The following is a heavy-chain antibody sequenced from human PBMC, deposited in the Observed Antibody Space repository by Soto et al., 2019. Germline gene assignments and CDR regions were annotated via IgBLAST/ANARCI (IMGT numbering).Heavy chain of an antibody. J-gene: IGHJ4*02. CDR3: ARESEDLTSNFDY. CDR2: ISSTTNYI. CDR1: GFTFTGYS. V-gene: IGHV3-21*01. Sequence: GGSLRLSCAASGFTFTGYSMNWVRQAPGKGLEWVSSISSTTNYIYYADSMKGRFTVSRGNAKNSVYLEMNSLSAEDTALYYCARESEDLTSNFDYWGQGTLVTVSS.